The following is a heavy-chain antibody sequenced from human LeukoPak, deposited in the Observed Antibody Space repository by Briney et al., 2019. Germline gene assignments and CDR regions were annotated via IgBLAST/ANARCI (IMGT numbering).Heavy chain of an antibody. CDR1: GSTFSTYG. V-gene: IGHV3-30*03. Sequence: PGGSLRLSCAASGSTFSTYGMHWVRQAPGKGLEWVAVISHDGNNKYYVDSVKGRFTISRDNSKNTLYLQMNSLRAEDTAVYYCARDWGNWGYGWYFDHWGQGTLVTVSS. J-gene: IGHJ4*02. CDR3: ARDWGNWGYGWYFDH. D-gene: IGHD7-27*01. CDR2: ISHDGNNK.